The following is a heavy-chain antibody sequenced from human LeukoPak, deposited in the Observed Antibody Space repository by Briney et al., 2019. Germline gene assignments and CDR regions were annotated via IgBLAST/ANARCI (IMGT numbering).Heavy chain of an antibody. V-gene: IGHV3-21*01. J-gene: IGHJ3*02. CDR2: ISSSSSYI. CDR1: GFTFSSYS. Sequence: GGSLRLSCAASGFTFSSYSMDWVRQAPGKGLGWVSSISSSSSYIYYADSVKGRFTISRDNAKNSPYLQMNSLRAEDTAVYYCARVDTAMVGAFDIWGQGTMVTVSS. D-gene: IGHD5-18*01. CDR3: ARVDTAMVGAFDI.